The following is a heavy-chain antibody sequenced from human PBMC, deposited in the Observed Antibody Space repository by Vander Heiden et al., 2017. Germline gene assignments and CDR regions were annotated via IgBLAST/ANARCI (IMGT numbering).Heavy chain of an antibody. V-gene: IGHV3-21*01. J-gene: IGHJ3*02. D-gene: IGHD2-21*02. CDR1: GFTFSSYS. Sequence: EVQLVESVGGLVKPGGSLRLSCAASGFTFSSYSMNWVRQAPGKGLEWVSSISSSSSYIYYADSVKGRFTISRDNAKNSLYLQMNSLRAEDTAVYYCARDCGGDCYPTDAFDIWGQGTMVTVSS. CDR3: ARDCGGDCYPTDAFDI. CDR2: ISSSSSYI.